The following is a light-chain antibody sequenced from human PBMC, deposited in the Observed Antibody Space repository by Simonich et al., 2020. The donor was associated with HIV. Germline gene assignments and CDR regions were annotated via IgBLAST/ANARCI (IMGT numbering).Light chain of an antibody. V-gene: IGKV1-9*01. CDR3: QQLNSYLALT. J-gene: IGKJ4*01. CDR2: AAS. CDR1: QGISSY. Sequence: DIQLTQSPSFLSASVGDRVTITCRASQGISSYLAWYQQKPGKAPKRLIYAASTLQMGVPSRFSGSGSGTEFTLTISSLQPEDFATYYCQQLNSYLALTFGGGTKVEIK.